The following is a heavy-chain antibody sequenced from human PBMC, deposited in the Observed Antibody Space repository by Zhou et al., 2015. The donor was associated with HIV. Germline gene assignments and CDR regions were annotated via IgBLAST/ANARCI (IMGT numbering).Heavy chain of an antibody. CDR2: IWYDESNK. Sequence: QVQLVESGGGVVQPGRSLRLSCAASGFTFSSYDIHWVRQAPGKGLEWVAIIWYDESNKYYADSVKGRFTISRDNSKNTLYLQMNSLRADDTAIYYCAKEGGSYRYPAYWGHGTLVTVSS. V-gene: IGHV3-33*06. CDR3: AKEGGSYRYPAY. D-gene: IGHD3-16*02. J-gene: IGHJ4*01. CDR1: GFTFSSYD.